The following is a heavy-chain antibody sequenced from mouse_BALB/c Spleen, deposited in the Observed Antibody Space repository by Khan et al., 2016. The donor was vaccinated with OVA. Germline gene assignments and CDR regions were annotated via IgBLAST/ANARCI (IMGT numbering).Heavy chain of an antibody. J-gene: IGHJ2*01. V-gene: IGHV3-8*02. Sequence: EVQLQESGPSLVKPSQTLSLTCSVTGDSITSGYWNWIRKFPGNKLEYMGYINYSGSTYYNPSLKSRIFITRDTSKNQYYLQLNSVTSEDTATYYCARWNYRYDGYFDFWGQGTTLTVSS. CDR3: ARWNYRYDGYFDF. CDR2: INYSGST. D-gene: IGHD2-14*01. CDR1: GDSITSGY.